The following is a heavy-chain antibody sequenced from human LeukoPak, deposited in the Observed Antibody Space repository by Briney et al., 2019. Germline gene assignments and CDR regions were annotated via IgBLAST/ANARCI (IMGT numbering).Heavy chain of an antibody. Sequence: PSETLSLTRAVYGGSFSSYYWSWIRQPPGKGLEWIGEINHSGSTNYNPSLKSRVTLSVDTSKNQFSLKLSSVTAADTAVYYCARDHMAAGFDYWGQGTLVTVSS. V-gene: IGHV4-34*01. J-gene: IGHJ4*02. D-gene: IGHD5-24*01. CDR3: ARDHMAAGFDY. CDR1: GGSFSSYY. CDR2: INHSGST.